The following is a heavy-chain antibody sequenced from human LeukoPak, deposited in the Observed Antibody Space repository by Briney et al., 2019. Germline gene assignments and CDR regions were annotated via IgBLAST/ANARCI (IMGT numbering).Heavy chain of an antibody. CDR3: AKVSVWFGELLGAFDV. D-gene: IGHD3-10*01. CDR1: GFTFSSYG. V-gene: IGHV3-30*18. Sequence: GGSLRLSCAASGFTFSSYGMHWVRQAPGKGLEWVAVISYDGSNKYYADSVKGRFTISRDNSKNTLYLQMNSLRAEDTAVYYCAKVSVWFGELLGAFDVWGQGTTVTVSS. CDR2: ISYDGSNK. J-gene: IGHJ3*01.